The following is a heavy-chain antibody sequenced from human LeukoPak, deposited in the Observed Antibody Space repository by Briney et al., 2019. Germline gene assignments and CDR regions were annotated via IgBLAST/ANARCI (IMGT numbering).Heavy chain of an antibody. J-gene: IGHJ5*02. D-gene: IGHD5-24*01. CDR2: IYYSGST. CDR3: ARETRDGYNDNWFDP. CDR1: GGSISSHY. Sequence: SETLSLTCTVSGGSISSHYWSWIRQPPGKGLEWLGYIYYSGSTNYNPSLKSRVTISVDTSKNQFSLKLSSVTAADTAVYYCARETRDGYNDNWFDPWGQGTLVTVSS. V-gene: IGHV4-59*11.